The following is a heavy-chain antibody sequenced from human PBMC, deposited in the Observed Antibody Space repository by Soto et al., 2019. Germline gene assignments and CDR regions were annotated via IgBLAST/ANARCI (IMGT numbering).Heavy chain of an antibody. CDR2: IYPGDSDT. CDR3: VRVRGVINAYYYYYMDV. J-gene: IGHJ6*03. V-gene: IGHV5-51*01. CDR1: GYSLTSYW. Sequence: GESLKISCKGSGYSLTSYWIGWVRQMPGKGLEWMGIIYPGDSDTRYSPSFQGQVTISADKSISTAYLQWSSLKASDTAMYYCVRVRGVINAYYYYYMDVWGKGTTVTVSS. D-gene: IGHD3-10*01.